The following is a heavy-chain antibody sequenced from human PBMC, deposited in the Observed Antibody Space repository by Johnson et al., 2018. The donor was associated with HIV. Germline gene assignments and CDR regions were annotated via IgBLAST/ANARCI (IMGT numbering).Heavy chain of an antibody. Sequence: QMQLVESGGGLVQPGGSLRLSCAASGFTFSSYAMHWVRQAPGKGLEWVAVISYDGSNKYYADSVKGRFTISRDNSKNTLYLQMNSLKTEDTAVYYCARGPKNPGLDAFEIWGQGTVVTVSS. J-gene: IGHJ3*02. V-gene: IGHV3-30-3*01. CDR3: ARGPKNPGLDAFEI. CDR2: ISYDGSNK. D-gene: IGHD1-14*01. CDR1: GFTFSSYA.